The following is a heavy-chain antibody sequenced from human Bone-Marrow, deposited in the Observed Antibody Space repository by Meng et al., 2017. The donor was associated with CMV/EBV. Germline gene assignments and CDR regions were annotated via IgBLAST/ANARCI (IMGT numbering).Heavy chain of an antibody. V-gene: IGHV1-69*10. CDR1: GGTVSSYA. CDR2: IIPILGIA. CDR3: ARVSAVVPADMEGHFDY. D-gene: IGHD2-2*01. Sequence: SVKVSCKASGGTVSSYAISWVRQAPGQGLEWMGGIIPILGIANYAQKFQGRVTITADKSTSTAYMELRSLRSDDTAVYYCARVSAVVPADMEGHFDYWGQGTLVTVSS. J-gene: IGHJ4*02.